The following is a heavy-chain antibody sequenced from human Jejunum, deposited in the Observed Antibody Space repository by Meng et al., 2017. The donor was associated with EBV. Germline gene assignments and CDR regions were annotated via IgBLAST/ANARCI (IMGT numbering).Heavy chain of an antibody. J-gene: IGHJ4*02. D-gene: IGHD4-23*01. V-gene: IGHV2-5*02. CDR2: IYWGDDK. CDR3: AHIEGGGNSGFLDY. CDR1: GFSPSTSGVG. Sequence: ITLKESSPTLVKPTQTPTLTCTFSGFSPSTSGVGVGWIRQPPGKALEWLAVIYWGDDKRYSPSLKSRLTITKDTSKNQVVLTMTNMDPVDTATYYCAHIEGGGNSGFLDYWGQGTLVTVSS.